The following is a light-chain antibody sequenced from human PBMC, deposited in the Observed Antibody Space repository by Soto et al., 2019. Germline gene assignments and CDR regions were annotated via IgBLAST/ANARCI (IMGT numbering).Light chain of an antibody. CDR3: QQRSNWPIT. Sequence: EIVLTQSPGTLSLSPGERVTLSCRASQDIRSSLAWYQQKPGQAPRLLIYDASNRATGIPARFSGSGSGTDFTLTISSLEPEDFAVYYCQQRSNWPITFGQGTRLEIK. J-gene: IGKJ5*01. V-gene: IGKV3D-11*01. CDR1: QDIRSS. CDR2: DAS.